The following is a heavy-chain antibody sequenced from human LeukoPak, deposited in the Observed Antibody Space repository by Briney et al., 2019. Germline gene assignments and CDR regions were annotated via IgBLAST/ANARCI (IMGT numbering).Heavy chain of an antibody. CDR3: VKDGHQAALWLSLLN. CDR1: GFTVSSNY. Sequence: GGSLRLSCAASGFTVSSNYMTWVRQAPGKGLEWVSLIYSGGSTSYADSVRGRFTISRDNSKNTLYLQMSSLRAEDTAVYYCVKDGHQAALWLSLLNWGQGTLVTVSS. CDR2: IYSGGST. J-gene: IGHJ4*02. V-gene: IGHV3-66*01. D-gene: IGHD5-18*01.